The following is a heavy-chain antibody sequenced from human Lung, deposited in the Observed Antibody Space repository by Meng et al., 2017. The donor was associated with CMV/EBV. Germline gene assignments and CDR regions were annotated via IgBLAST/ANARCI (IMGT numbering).Heavy chain of an antibody. CDR2: IIPILGIA. CDR1: GGTFSSYT. CDR3: ARARSSGWYLAYYFDY. D-gene: IGHD6-19*01. Sequence: SXXVSXKASGGTFSSYTISWVRQAPGQGLEWMGRIIPILGIANYAQKFQGRVTITADKSTSTAYMELSSLRSEDTAVYYCARARSSGWYLAYYFDYWGQGTLVTVSS. V-gene: IGHV1-69*02. J-gene: IGHJ4*02.